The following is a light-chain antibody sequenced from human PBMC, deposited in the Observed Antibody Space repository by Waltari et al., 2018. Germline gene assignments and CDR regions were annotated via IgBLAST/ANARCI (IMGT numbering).Light chain of an antibody. CDR2: DVG. V-gene: IGLV2-14*03. CDR3: CSYTRSGSLV. J-gene: IGLJ2*01. CDR1: SRAVGGYNF. Sequence: SALTQPASVSGSPGQSITISCTGTSRAVGGYNFVHWYQRLPGKAPKLIIYDVGNRPSGVSNRFSCSKSGNTASLIISGRQADDEADYYCCSYTRSGSLVFGGGTKLTVL.